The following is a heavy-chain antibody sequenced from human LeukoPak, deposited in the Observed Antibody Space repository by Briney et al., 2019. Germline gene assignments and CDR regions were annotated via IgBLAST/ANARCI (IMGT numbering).Heavy chain of an antibody. D-gene: IGHD7-27*01. V-gene: IGHV1-69*05. CDR2: IIPIFGTA. CDR1: GGTFSSYA. CDR3: ARGRRKLGDYFDY. Sequence: SVTVSCKASGGTFSSYAISWVRQAPGQGLEWMGGIIPIFGTANYAQKFQGRVTITTDESTSTAYMELSSLRSEDTAVYYCARGRRKLGDYFDYWGQGTLVTVSS. J-gene: IGHJ4*02.